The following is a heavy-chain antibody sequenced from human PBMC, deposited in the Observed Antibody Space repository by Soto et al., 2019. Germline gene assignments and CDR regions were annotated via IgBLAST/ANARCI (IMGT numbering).Heavy chain of an antibody. CDR1: GYTFTSYD. CDR3: ARGRKIVVPAAGPYYYGMDV. Sequence: QVQLVQSGAEVKKPGASVKVSCKASGYTFTSYDINWVRQATGQGLEWMGWMNPNSGNTGYAQKFQGRVTMTRNTSISTAYMELSSLRSEDTAVYYCARGRKIVVPAAGPYYYGMDVWGQGTTVTVSS. V-gene: IGHV1-8*01. J-gene: IGHJ6*02. D-gene: IGHD2-2*01. CDR2: MNPNSGNT.